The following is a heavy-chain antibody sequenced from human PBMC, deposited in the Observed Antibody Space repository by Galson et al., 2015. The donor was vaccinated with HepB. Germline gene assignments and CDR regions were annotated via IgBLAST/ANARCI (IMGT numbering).Heavy chain of an antibody. D-gene: IGHD1-26*01. Sequence: GYTFTRYYMYWVRQAPGQGLEWMGVIVPSGGSTSYAQKFQGRVTMTRDTSTSTVYMELSSLRSEDTAVDYCAREGGDLSGTVPFFASWGQGTLVTVSS. CDR1: GYTFTRYY. J-gene: IGHJ4*02. V-gene: IGHV1-46*03. CDR2: IVPSGGST. CDR3: AREGGDLSGTVPFFAS.